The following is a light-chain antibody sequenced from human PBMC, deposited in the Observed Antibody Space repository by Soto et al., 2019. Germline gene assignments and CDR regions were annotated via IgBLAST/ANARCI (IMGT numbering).Light chain of an antibody. V-gene: IGKV3-15*01. CDR3: QQYNNWPPT. J-gene: IGKJ5*01. Sequence: EIVLTQSPATLSSSPGERATLSCRASQSVRSSLAWYQQTPGQAPRLLVFDASTRATGIPARFSGSGSGTEFTLTISSLQSEDSAVFYCQQYNNWPPTFGQGTRLETK. CDR1: QSVRSS. CDR2: DAS.